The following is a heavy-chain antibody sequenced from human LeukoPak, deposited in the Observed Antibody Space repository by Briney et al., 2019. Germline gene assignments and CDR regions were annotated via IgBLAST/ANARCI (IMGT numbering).Heavy chain of an antibody. CDR3: AKDPPCSECLYWYFDL. CDR2: IRYDGSNE. V-gene: IGHV3-30*02. J-gene: IGHJ2*01. D-gene: IGHD3-3*01. Sequence: GGSLRLSCAASGFSFNTYGIHWVRQAPGKGLEWVAFIRYDGSNEYYADSVKGRFTISRDNSRNTVYVQMNNLRAEDTAVYYCAKDPPCSECLYWYFDLWGRGTLVTVSS. CDR1: GFSFNTYG.